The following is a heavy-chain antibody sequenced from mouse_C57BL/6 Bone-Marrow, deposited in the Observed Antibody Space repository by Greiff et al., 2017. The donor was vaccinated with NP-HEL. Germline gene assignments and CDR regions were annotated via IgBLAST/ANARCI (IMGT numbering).Heavy chain of an antibody. CDR2: IYPGSGST. CDR3: ARPSNYYDYDPFAY. CDR1: GYTFTSYW. Sequence: QVQLQQPGAELVKPGASVKMSCKASGYTFTSYWITWVKQRPGQGLEWIGDIYPGSGSTNYNEKFKSKATLTVDTSSSTAYMQLSSLTSEDSAVYYCARPSNYYDYDPFAYWGQGTLVTVSA. D-gene: IGHD2-4*01. V-gene: IGHV1-55*01. J-gene: IGHJ3*01.